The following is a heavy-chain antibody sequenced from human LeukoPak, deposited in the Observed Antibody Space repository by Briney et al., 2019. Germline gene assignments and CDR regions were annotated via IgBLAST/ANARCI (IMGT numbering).Heavy chain of an antibody. CDR1: GFTFSSYS. J-gene: IGHJ4*02. CDR2: ISSSSSTI. CDR3: ASGYSGYDTGFDY. D-gene: IGHD5-12*01. Sequence: GGPLRLSCAASGFTFSSYSMNWVRQAPGKGLEWVSYISSSSSTIYYADSVKGRFTISRDNAKNSLYLQMNSLRAEDTAVYYCASGYSGYDTGFDYWGQGTLVTVSS. V-gene: IGHV3-48*01.